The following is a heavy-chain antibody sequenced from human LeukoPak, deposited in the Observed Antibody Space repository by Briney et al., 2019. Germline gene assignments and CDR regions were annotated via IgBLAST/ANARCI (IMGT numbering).Heavy chain of an antibody. V-gene: IGHV4-34*01. J-gene: IGHJ4*02. D-gene: IGHD3-22*01. CDR2: INYSGST. CDR3: ARAYYYDSSGYYTDDY. CDR1: GGSFSGYY. Sequence: SETLSLTCAVYGGSFSGYYWSWIRQPPGKGLEWTGEINYSGSTNYNPSLKSQVTISVDTSKNQFSLKLSSVTAADTAVYYCARAYYYDSSGYYTDDYCGQGTLVTVSS.